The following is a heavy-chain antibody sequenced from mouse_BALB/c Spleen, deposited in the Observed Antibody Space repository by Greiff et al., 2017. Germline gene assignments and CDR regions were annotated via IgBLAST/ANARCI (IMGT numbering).Heavy chain of an antibody. J-gene: IGHJ3*01. Sequence: QVQLQQSGAELVRPGASVKLSCKASGYTFTSYWINWVKQRPGQGLEWIGNIYPSDSYTNYNQKFKDKATLTVDKSSSTAYMQLSSPTSEDSAVYYCTRSTYYRYDETYWGQGTLVTVSA. V-gene: IGHV1-69*02. CDR3: TRSTYYRYDETY. CDR2: IYPSDSYT. CDR1: GYTFTSYW. D-gene: IGHD2-14*01.